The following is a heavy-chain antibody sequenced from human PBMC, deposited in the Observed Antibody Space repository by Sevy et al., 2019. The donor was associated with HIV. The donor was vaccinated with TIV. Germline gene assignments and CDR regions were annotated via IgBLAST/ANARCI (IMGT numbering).Heavy chain of an antibody. CDR3: ARDLYDSSGYHPIDY. J-gene: IGHJ4*02. V-gene: IGHV3-33*01. Sequence: GGSLRLSCAASGFTFSSYGMHWVRQAPGKGLEWVAVIWYDGSNKYYADSVKGRFTISRDNSKNTLYLQMNSLRAEDTTVYYCARDLYDSSGYHPIDYWGQGTLVTVSS. CDR1: GFTFSSYG. D-gene: IGHD3-22*01. CDR2: IWYDGSNK.